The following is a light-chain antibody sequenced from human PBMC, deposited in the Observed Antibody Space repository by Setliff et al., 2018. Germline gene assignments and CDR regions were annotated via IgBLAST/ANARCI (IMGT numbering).Light chain of an antibody. CDR1: SRDVGGYNY. V-gene: IGLV2-8*01. Sequence: LTQPPSASGSPGQSVTISCTGTSRDVGGYNYVSWYQQHPGKAPKLMIYEVSKRPSGVPDRFSGSKSGNTASLTVSGLQAEDEADYYCSSYAGSLYVFGTGTKVTVL. CDR3: SSYAGSLYV. J-gene: IGLJ1*01. CDR2: EVS.